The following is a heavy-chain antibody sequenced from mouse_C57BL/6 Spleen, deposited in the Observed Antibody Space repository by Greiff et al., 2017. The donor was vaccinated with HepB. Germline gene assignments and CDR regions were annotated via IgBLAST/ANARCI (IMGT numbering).Heavy chain of an antibody. V-gene: IGHV1-54*01. CDR1: GYAFTNYL. CDR2: INPGSGGT. D-gene: IGHD1-1*01. J-gene: IGHJ4*01. Sequence: QVQLQQSGAELVRPGTSVKVSCKASGYAFTNYLIEWVKQRPGQGLEWIGVINPGSGGTNYNEKFKGKATLTADKSSSTAYMRLSSLTSEDSAVYFCERRATEAMDYWGQGTSVTVSS. CDR3: ERRATEAMDY.